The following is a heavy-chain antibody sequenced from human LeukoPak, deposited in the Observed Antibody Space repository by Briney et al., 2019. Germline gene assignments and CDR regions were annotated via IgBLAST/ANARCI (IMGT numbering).Heavy chain of an antibody. J-gene: IGHJ3*02. V-gene: IGHV1-69*05. D-gene: IGHD5-18*01. Sequence: ASVKVSCKASGGTFSSYAISWVRQAPGQGLEWMGGIIPIFGTANYAQKFQGRVTITTDESMSTAYMELSSLRSEDTAVYYCARVHGYDAFDIWGQGTMVTVSS. CDR1: GGTFSSYA. CDR3: ARVHGYDAFDI. CDR2: IIPIFGTA.